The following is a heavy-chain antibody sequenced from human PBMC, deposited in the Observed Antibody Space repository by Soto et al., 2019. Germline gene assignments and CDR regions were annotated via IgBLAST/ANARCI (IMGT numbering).Heavy chain of an antibody. D-gene: IGHD4-4*01. Sequence: QVQLVESGGGVVQPGRSLRLSCAASGFTFSSYAMHWVRQAPGKGLEWVAVISYDGSNKYYADSVKGRFTISRDNSKNTLYLQMNSLRAEDTAVYYCAREVTTYYSYGMDVWGQGTTVTVSS. J-gene: IGHJ6*02. CDR1: GFTFSSYA. CDR2: ISYDGSNK. CDR3: AREVTTYYSYGMDV. V-gene: IGHV3-30-3*01.